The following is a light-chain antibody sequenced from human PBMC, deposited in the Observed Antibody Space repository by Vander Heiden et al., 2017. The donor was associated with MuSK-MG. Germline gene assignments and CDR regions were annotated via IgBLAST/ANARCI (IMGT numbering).Light chain of an antibody. J-gene: IGKJ2*01. CDR3: QQYSSSVYT. CDR1: QTISSSF. V-gene: IGKV3-20*01. CDR2: AAS. Sequence: ELVLTQSPGTLSLSPGERATLSCRASQTISSSFLAWYQQKPGQAPRLLIYAASSRATGIPDRFSGGGSGTDFTLTISRLEPEDFAVYYCQQYSSSVYTFGQGTKLEIK.